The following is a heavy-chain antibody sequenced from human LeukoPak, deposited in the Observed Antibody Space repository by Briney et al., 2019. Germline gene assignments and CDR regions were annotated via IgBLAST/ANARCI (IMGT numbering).Heavy chain of an antibody. J-gene: IGHJ4*02. V-gene: IGHV3-7*01. CDR1: GFTFSSYW. D-gene: IGHD6-19*01. Sequence: GGSLRLSCAASGFTFSSYWMSWVRQAPGKGLEWVANIKQDGSEKHYVDSVKGRFTVSRDNAKNSLYLQMNSLRAEDTAVYYCASFKWLASNFDYWGQGTLVTVSS. CDR2: IKQDGSEK. CDR3: ASFKWLASNFDY.